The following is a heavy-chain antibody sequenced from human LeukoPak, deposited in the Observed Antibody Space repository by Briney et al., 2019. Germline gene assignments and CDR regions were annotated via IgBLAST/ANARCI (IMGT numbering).Heavy chain of an antibody. Sequence: AGPLRLSCTASGFTFSSYDMHWVRQDKGKGLEWVSAISTAGDPYYLGSVKGRFTISRENAKNSFYLQMNSLRAGDTAVYYCAGQARPGAAEGAFDIWGQGTMVTVSS. V-gene: IGHV3-13*05. CDR3: AGQARPGAAEGAFDI. J-gene: IGHJ3*02. D-gene: IGHD2-2*01. CDR2: ISTAGDP. CDR1: GFTFSSYD.